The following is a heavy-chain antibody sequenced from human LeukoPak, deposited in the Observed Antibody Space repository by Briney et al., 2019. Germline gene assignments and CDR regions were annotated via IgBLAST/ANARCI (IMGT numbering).Heavy chain of an antibody. J-gene: IGHJ4*02. CDR2: IKNKPDGGTS. V-gene: IGHV3-15*01. CDR3: AKDLYDYVWGSYRSPLSY. Sequence: PGGSLRLSCAASGFTFSHAWMSWVRQAPGKGLELVARIKNKPDGGTSDYTAPVKGRFTISRDNSKNTLYLQMNSLRAEDTAVYYCAKDLYDYVWGSYRSPLSYWGQGTLVTVSS. CDR1: GFTFSHAW. D-gene: IGHD3-16*02.